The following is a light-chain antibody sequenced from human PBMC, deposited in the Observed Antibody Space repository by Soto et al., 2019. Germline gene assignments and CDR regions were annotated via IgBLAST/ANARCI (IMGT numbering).Light chain of an antibody. Sequence: EIVMTQSPVTLSVSPGERATLSFRASQSVSSNLAWYQQKPGQAPRLLIYGASRRATGIPDRFSGSGSGTDFTLTISRLEPEDLAVYYCQQYDNSVWTFGQGTKVDIK. V-gene: IGKV3-20*01. CDR3: QQYDNSVWT. CDR2: GAS. J-gene: IGKJ1*01. CDR1: QSVSSN.